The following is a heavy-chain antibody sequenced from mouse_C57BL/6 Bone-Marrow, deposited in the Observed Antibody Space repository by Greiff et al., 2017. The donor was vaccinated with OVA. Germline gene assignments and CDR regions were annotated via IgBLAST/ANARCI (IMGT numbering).Heavy chain of an antibody. Sequence: QVQLQQSGAELVRPGASVTLSCKASGYTFTDYEMHWVKQTPVHGLEWIGAIDPETGGTAYNQKFKGKAILTADKSSSTAYMELRSLTSEDSAVYYCTRRRGRSGFAYWGQGTLVTVSA. CDR1: GYTFTDYE. V-gene: IGHV1-15*01. CDR2: IDPETGGT. J-gene: IGHJ3*01. CDR3: TRRRGRSGFAY.